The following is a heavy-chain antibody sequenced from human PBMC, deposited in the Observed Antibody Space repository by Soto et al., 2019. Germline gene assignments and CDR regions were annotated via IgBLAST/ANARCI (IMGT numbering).Heavy chain of an antibody. J-gene: IGHJ5*02. CDR2: IVVGSGNT. CDR3: AADPDFWSGYYDESSWFDP. D-gene: IGHD3-3*01. CDR1: GFTFTSSA. V-gene: IGHV1-58*01. Sequence: SVKVSCKASGFTFTSSAVQWVRQARGQRLEWIGWIVVGSGNTNYAKKFQERVTITRDMSTSTAYMELSSLRSEDTAVYYCAADPDFWSGYYDESSWFDPWGQGTLVTVSS.